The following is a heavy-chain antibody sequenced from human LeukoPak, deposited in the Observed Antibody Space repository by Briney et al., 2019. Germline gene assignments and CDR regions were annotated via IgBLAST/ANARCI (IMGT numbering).Heavy chain of an antibody. CDR2: INHSGST. CDR1: GGSFSGYY. D-gene: IGHD1-26*01. Sequence: SETLPLTCAVYGGSFSGYYWSWIRQPPGKGLEWIGEINHSGSTNYNPSLKSRVTISVDTSKNQFSLKLSSVTAAVTAVYYCARTSGSGSYFKKGPFDPWGQGTLVTVSS. V-gene: IGHV4-34*01. CDR3: ARTSGSGSYFKKGPFDP. J-gene: IGHJ5*02.